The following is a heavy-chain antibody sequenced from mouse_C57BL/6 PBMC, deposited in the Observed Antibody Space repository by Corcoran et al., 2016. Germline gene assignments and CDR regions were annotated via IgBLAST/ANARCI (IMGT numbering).Heavy chain of an antibody. J-gene: IGHJ2*01. V-gene: IGHV1-76*01. CDR2: IYPGSGNT. Sequence: QVQLKQSGAELVRPGASVKLSCKASGYTFTDYYINWVKQRPGQGLEWIARIYPGSGNTYYNEKFKGKATLTAEKSSSTAYMQLSSLTSEDSAVYFCARHYDYPFDYWGQGTTLTVSS. CDR3: ARHYDYPFDY. D-gene: IGHD2-4*01. CDR1: GYTFTDYY.